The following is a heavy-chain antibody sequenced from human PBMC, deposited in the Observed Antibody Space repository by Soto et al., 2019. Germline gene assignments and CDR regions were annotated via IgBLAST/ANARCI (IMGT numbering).Heavy chain of an antibody. CDR3: ARHGDDILTETDPRFDP. CDR1: GGSISSYY. Sequence: SETLSLTCPVSGGSISSYYWSWIRQPPGKGLEWIGYINYSGSTNYNPSLKSRVTISVDTSKNQFSLKLSSVTAADTAVYYCARHGDDILTETDPRFDPWGQGTLVTVSS. V-gene: IGHV4-59*08. CDR2: INYSGST. D-gene: IGHD3-9*01. J-gene: IGHJ5*02.